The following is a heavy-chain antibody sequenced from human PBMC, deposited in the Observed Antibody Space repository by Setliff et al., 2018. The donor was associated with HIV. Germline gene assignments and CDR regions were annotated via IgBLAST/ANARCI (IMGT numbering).Heavy chain of an antibody. V-gene: IGHV1-24*01. CDR2: FAPEYDKT. Sequence: ASVKVSCKVSGYTLTELSMHWVRQAPGKGLEWMGGFAPEYDKTFYAQKFQGRVTMSEDTSTDTAYMELSSLRSEDTAVYYCATRAYDSSGYLRSRVSGAALDIWGQGTMVT. J-gene: IGHJ3*02. CDR1: GYTLTELS. CDR3: ATRAYDSSGYLRSRVSGAALDI. D-gene: IGHD3-22*01.